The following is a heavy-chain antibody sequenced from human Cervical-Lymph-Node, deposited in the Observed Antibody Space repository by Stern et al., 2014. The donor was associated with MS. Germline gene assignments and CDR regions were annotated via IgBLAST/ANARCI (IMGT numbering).Heavy chain of an antibody. CDR2: INAHDGDT. J-gene: IGHJ4*02. V-gene: IGHV3-23*01. D-gene: IGHD6-19*01. CDR3: ANSVAG. Sequence: EVQLLESGGVLVQPGGSLRLSCAASGFSLRSYGMSWVRQAPGKGLEWVSIINAHDGDTDYADSVKGRFTISRDNSENTLYLQMTSLRAEDTAVYYCANSVAGWGQGTLVTVSS. CDR1: GFSLRSYG.